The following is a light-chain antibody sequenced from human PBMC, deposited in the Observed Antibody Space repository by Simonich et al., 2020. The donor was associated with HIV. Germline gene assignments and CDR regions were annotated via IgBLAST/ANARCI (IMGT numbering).Light chain of an antibody. V-gene: IGKV1-39*01. CDR2: AAS. CDR3: QLSYSTPRT. J-gene: IGKJ1*01. Sequence: DIQMTQSPSSLSASVGDRVTITCRASQSISSYLNWYQQKPAKAPKLLIYAASSLQSGVPSRLSGSGSGTDFTLTISSLQPEDFATYYCQLSYSTPRTFGQGTKVEIK. CDR1: QSISSY.